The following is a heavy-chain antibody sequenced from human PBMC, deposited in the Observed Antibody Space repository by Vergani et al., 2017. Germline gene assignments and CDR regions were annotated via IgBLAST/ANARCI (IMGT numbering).Heavy chain of an antibody. Sequence: EVQLVQSGAEVKKPGESLKISCKGSGYSFTSYWIGWVRQMPGKGLEWMGIIYPGDSDTRYSPSFQGQVTISADKSISTAYLQWSSLKASDTALYYCAKKTLEYSYGTGGMAVWGKGPTITFSS. CDR3: AKKTLEYSYGTGGMAV. V-gene: IGHV5-51*01. CDR2: IYPGDSDT. D-gene: IGHD5-18*01. J-gene: IGHJ6*04. CDR1: GYSFTSYW.